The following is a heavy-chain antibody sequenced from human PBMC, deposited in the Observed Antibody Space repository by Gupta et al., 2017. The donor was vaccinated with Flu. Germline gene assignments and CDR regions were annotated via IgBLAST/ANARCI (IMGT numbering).Heavy chain of an antibody. Sequence: WVRQAPGKGLEWVSVISGSGSSTYYGDSVKGRFTISRDNSKNTLYLQMNSLRAEDTAVYYCAKDRWGYCSGTSCYFDAFDIWGQGTMVIVSS. J-gene: IGHJ3*02. CDR3: AKDRWGYCSGTSCYFDAFDI. D-gene: IGHD2-2*01. V-gene: IGHV3-23*01. CDR2: ISGSGSST.